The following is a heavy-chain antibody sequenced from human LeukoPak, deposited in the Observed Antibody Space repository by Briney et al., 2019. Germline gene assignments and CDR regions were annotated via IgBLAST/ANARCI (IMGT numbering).Heavy chain of an antibody. CDR2: ISSSSSYI. CDR1: GFTFSSYS. D-gene: IGHD2-8*01. V-gene: IGHV3-21*01. Sequence: GGSLRLSCAASGFTFSSYSMNWVRQAPGKGLEWVSSISSSSSYIYYADSVKGRFTISRDNAKNSLYLQMAHLSCEDSGVCFCARPGVGMLYSYAFDYLGQGTLVTVSS. CDR3: ARPGVGMLYSYAFDY. J-gene: IGHJ4*02.